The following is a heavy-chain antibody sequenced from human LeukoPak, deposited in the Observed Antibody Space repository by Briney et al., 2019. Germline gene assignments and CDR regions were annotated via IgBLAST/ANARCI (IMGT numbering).Heavy chain of an antibody. CDR3: ARGIMITFGGVIAINPYDY. J-gene: IGHJ4*02. Sequence: GASVKVSCKASGYTFTSYYMHWVRQAPGQGLEWMGIINPRGGSTSYAQKFQGRVTMTRDTSTSTVYMELSSLRSEDTAVYYCARGIMITFGGVIAINPYDYWGQGTLVTVSS. D-gene: IGHD3-16*02. CDR2: INPRGGST. CDR1: GYTFTSYY. V-gene: IGHV1-46*01.